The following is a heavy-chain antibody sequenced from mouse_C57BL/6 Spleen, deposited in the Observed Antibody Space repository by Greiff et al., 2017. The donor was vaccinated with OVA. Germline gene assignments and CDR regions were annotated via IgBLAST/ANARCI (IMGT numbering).Heavy chain of an antibody. D-gene: IGHD2-10*02. J-gene: IGHJ2*01. Sequence: DVHLVESGGGLVKPGGSLKLSCAASGFTFSSYAMSWVRQTPEKRLEWVATISDGGSYTYYPDNVKGRFTISRDNAKNNLYLQMSHLKSEDTAMYYCARGGYEPYYFDYWGQGTTLTVSS. CDR2: ISDGGSYT. CDR3: ARGGYEPYYFDY. V-gene: IGHV5-4*01. CDR1: GFTFSSYA.